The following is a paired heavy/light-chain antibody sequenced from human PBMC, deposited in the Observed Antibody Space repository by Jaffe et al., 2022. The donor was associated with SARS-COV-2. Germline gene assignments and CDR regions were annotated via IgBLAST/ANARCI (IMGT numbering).Light chain of an antibody. CDR1: QSVLYSSNNKNY. V-gene: IGKV4-1*01. CDR3: QQYYSTPSWT. J-gene: IGKJ1*01. CDR2: WAS. Sequence: DIVMTQSPDSLAVSLGERATINCKSSQSVLYSSNNKNYLAWYQQKPGQPPKLLIYWASTRESGVPDRFSGSGSGTDFTLTISSLQAEDVAVYYCQQYYSTPSWTFGQGTKVEIK.
Heavy chain of an antibody. D-gene: IGHD1-26*01. V-gene: IGHV4-39*01. J-gene: IGHJ6*03. CDR2: IYYSGST. CDR1: GGSISSSSYY. Sequence: QLQLQESGPGLVKPSETLSLTCTVSGGSISSSSYYWGWIRQPPGKGLEWIGSIYYSGSTYYNPSLKSRVTISVDTSKNQFSLKLSSVTAADTAVYYCARRGAREVIPYYYYYYMDVWGKGTTVTVSS. CDR3: ARRGAREVIPYYYYYYMDV.